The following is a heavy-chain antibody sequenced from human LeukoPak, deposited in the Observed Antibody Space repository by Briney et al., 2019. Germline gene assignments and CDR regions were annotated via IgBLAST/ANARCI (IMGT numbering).Heavy chain of an antibody. CDR3: ATVAGQLLSYYFDY. D-gene: IGHD2-2*01. V-gene: IGHV1-8*01. CDR1: GYTFTSYD. CDR2: MNPNSGNT. Sequence: AASVKVSCKASGYTFTSYDINWVRQATGQGLEWMGWMNPNSGNTGYAQKFQGRVTMTRNTSISTAYMELSSLRSEDTAVYYCATVAGQLLSYYFDYWGQGTLVTVSS. J-gene: IGHJ4*02.